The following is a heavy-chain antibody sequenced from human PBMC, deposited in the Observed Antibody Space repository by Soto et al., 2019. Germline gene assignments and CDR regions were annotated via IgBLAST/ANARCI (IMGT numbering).Heavy chain of an antibody. D-gene: IGHD3-10*02. CDR3: ARLLGSGSYYFDY. Sequence: SETLSLTCTVSGGSIRSYYWSWIRQPPGKGLEWIGYIYYSGSTNYNPSLKSRVTISVDTSKNQFSLKLSSVTAADTAVYYCARLLGSGSYYFDYWGQGTLVTVSS. J-gene: IGHJ4*02. CDR2: IYYSGST. CDR1: GGSIRSYY. V-gene: IGHV4-59*08.